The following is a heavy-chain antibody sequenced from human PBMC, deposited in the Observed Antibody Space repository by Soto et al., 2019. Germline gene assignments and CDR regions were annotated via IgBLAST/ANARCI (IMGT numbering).Heavy chain of an antibody. D-gene: IGHD6-6*01. Sequence: LSLTCSVSSGSMNNGGYYWSWIRQLPGKGLEWIGYIYSNGDTYYNPSLKSRVTISVDTSKNQFSLNLTSVTAADTAVYYCARRGGSSSRYYYYALDVWGQGTTVTVSS. J-gene: IGHJ6*02. CDR3: ARRGGSSSRYYYYALDV. CDR1: SGSMNNGGYY. V-gene: IGHV4-31*03. CDR2: IYSNGDT.